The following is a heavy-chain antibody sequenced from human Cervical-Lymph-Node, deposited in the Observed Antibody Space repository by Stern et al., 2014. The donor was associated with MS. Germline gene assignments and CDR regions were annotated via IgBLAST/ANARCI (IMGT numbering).Heavy chain of an antibody. CDR1: GGTFSKFP. Sequence: QVQLVQSGAEVTKPGSSVKVSCKASGGTFSKFPSSLVRQAPGQGLEWMGVIFPVFGTPTYAQEFRGRFTITADVSKSTVYMELSSLRSDDTAVYYCALSSETSDRWYSLGYDLWGQGTLVTVSS. D-gene: IGHD6-13*01. V-gene: IGHV1-69*12. CDR3: ALSSETSDRWYSLGYDL. CDR2: IFPVFGTP. J-gene: IGHJ5*02.